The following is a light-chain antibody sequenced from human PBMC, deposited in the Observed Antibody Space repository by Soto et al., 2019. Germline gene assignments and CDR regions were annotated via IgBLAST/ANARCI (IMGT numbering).Light chain of an antibody. V-gene: IGLV2-23*02. CDR2: EVT. CDR3: RSFGSSGTI. CDR1: SSDIGSYDL. J-gene: IGLJ2*01. Sequence: QSALTQPASVSGSPGQSITISCNGTSSDIGSYDLLSWYQQHPGKAPKLMIYEVTKRPAGVSDRFSGSKSANTASLTISGLQVADEADYYCRSFGSSGTIFGGGTQLTVL.